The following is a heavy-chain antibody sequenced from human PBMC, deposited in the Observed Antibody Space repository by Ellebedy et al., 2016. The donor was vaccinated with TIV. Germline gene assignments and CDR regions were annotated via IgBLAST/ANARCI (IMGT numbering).Heavy chain of an antibody. D-gene: IGHD1-7*01. J-gene: IGHJ6*02. V-gene: IGHV1-3*01. CDR2: INAGNGNT. Sequence: ASVKVSXKASGYTFTSYAMHWVRQAPGQRLEWMGWINAGNGNTKYSQKFQGRVTITRDTSASTAYMELSSLRSEDTAVYYCARDQEWNYGRYYYYYGMDVWGQGTTVTVSS. CDR3: ARDQEWNYGRYYYYYGMDV. CDR1: GYTFTSYA.